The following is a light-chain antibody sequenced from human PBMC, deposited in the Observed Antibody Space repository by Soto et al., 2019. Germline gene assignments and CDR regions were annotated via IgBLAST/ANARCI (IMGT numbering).Light chain of an antibody. Sequence: QSAMTQPASVTGSPGQSITISCTGTSSDVGGYNYVSWYQQHPGKAPKLMIYDVSNRPSGVSNRFSGSKSGNTASLTISGLQAEDVADYYCSSYTSSRTLDVFGTGTKLTVL. CDR3: SSYTSSRTLDV. CDR1: SSDVGGYNY. V-gene: IGLV2-14*01. CDR2: DVS. J-gene: IGLJ1*01.